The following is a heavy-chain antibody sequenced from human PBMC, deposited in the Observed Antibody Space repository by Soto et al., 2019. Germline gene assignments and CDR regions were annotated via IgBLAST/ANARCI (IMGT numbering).Heavy chain of an antibody. CDR2: IIPVFGTP. D-gene: IGHD3-22*01. J-gene: IGHJ6*02. Sequence: QVQLVQSGAEVKKPGSSVKVSCTASGGSLSNFGISWVRQAPGQGLEWMGAIIPVFGTPNYAQKFQDRVTINADESTTTAYLEVRSLTSEDTAVYYCARGDATKIVVTTYYAMDVWGQRTTVTVSS. CDR3: ARGDATKIVVTTYYAMDV. V-gene: IGHV1-69*12. CDR1: GGSLSNFG.